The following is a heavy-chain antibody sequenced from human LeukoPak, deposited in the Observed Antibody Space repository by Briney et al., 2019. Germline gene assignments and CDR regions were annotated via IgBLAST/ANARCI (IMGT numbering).Heavy chain of an antibody. CDR3: AREESGTYGDPQLLFDY. CDR1: GGSISNYY. V-gene: IGHV4-59*01. D-gene: IGHD1-26*01. CDR2: VFYSGST. Sequence: SETLSLTCTVSGGSISNYYWSWIRQPPGKGLEWIGYVFYSGSTSYNPSLKSRVTISIDTSKNQFSLRLKSLTAADTAVYYCAREESGTYGDPQLLFDYWGQGALVTVSS. J-gene: IGHJ4*02.